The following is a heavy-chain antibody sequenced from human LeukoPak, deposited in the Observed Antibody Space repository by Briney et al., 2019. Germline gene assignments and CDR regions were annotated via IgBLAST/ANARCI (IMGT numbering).Heavy chain of an antibody. CDR3: ARASRIAAAGKDYYYYMDV. D-gene: IGHD6-13*01. CDR2: INPNSGGT. Sequence: GASVKVSCKASGYTFTGYYMHWVRQAPGQGLEWMGWINPNSGGTNYAQKFQGRVTMTRDTSISTAYMELSRLRSDDTAVYYCARASRIAAAGKDYYYYMDVWGKGTTVTVSS. J-gene: IGHJ6*03. CDR1: GYTFTGYY. V-gene: IGHV1-2*02.